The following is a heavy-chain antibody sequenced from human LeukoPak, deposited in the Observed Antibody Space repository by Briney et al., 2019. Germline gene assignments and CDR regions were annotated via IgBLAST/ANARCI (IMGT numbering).Heavy chain of an antibody. CDR3: ARDGTYSYGSQNYYYYMDV. J-gene: IGHJ6*03. V-gene: IGHV4-59*12. Sequence: SETLSLTCTVSDGSITSYYWSWIRQPPGKGLEWIGYIYYTGSTNYNPSLKSRVTISVDMSKNQFSLKLSSVTAADTAVYYCARDGTYSYGSQNYYYYMDVWGKGTTVTVSS. D-gene: IGHD5-18*01. CDR2: IYYTGST. CDR1: DGSITSYY.